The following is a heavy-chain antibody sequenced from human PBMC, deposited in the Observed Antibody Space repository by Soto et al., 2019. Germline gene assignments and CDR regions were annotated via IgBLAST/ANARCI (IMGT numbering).Heavy chain of an antibody. Sequence: PSETLSLTCTVSGGSVSSGSYYWSWIRQPPGKGLEWIGYIYYSGSTNYNPSLKSRVTISVDTSKNQFSLKLSSVTAADTAVYYCAGVSIPTGYYYYYGMDVWGQGTTVTVSS. J-gene: IGHJ6*02. D-gene: IGHD3-3*01. CDR3: AGVSIPTGYYYYYGMDV. CDR2: IYYSGST. V-gene: IGHV4-61*01. CDR1: GGSVSSGSYY.